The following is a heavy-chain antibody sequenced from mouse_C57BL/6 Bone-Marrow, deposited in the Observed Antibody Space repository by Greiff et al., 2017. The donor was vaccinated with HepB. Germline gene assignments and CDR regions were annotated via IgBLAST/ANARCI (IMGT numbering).Heavy chain of an antibody. CDR1: GFNIKDDY. CDR3: TTSYSGPHFDY. J-gene: IGHJ2*01. CDR2: IDPENGDT. Sequence: DVHLVESGAELVRPGASVKLSCTASGFNIKDDYMHWVKQRPEQGLEWIGWIDPENGDTEYASKFQGKATITADTSSNTAYLQLSSLTSEDTAVYYCTTSYSGPHFDYWGQGTTLTVSS. V-gene: IGHV14-4*01. D-gene: IGHD1-2*01.